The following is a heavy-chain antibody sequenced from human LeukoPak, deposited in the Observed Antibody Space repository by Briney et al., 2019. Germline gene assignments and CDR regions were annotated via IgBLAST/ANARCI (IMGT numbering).Heavy chain of an antibody. CDR1: GGTFSSYA. CDR2: IIPILGIA. CDR3: ATSSGYSSGGY. J-gene: IGHJ4*02. Sequence: SVKVSCKASGGTFSSYAISWVRQAPGQGLEWMGRIIPILGIANYAQKFQGRVTITADKSTSTAYMVLSSLRSEDTAVYYCATSSGYSSGGYRGQGTLVTVSS. V-gene: IGHV1-69*04. D-gene: IGHD5-18*01.